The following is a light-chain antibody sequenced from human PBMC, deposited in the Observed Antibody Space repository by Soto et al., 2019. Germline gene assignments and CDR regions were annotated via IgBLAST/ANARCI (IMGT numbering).Light chain of an antibody. V-gene: IGKV3-20*01. CDR3: KQYGDMWK. CDR2: GAS. J-gene: IGKJ1*01. Sequence: EIVLTHSPGTLSLSPLEIATLSCSASQSVSNNYLAWYQQKPGQAPRLLIYGASNRATGIPDRFSGSGSGTDFTLTISRLEPEDFAVYFCKQYGDMWKFGQGTKVDIK. CDR1: QSVSNNY.